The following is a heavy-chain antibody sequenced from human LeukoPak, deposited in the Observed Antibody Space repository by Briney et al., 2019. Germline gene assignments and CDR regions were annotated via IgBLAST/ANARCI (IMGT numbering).Heavy chain of an antibody. CDR3: VRHISTNTGYFDS. CDR2: VYYDGTS. Sequence: PSETLSLTCTVSGGSIKRHSYYWGWIRQPPGKGLEWIGSVYYDGTSYSNPSLKSRVAVFVDTSRDQFSLDLSFVTAADTALYYCVRHISTNTGYFDSCGQGTLVSVSS. J-gene: IGHJ4*02. CDR1: GGSIKRHSYY. D-gene: IGHD5-24*01. V-gene: IGHV4-39*01.